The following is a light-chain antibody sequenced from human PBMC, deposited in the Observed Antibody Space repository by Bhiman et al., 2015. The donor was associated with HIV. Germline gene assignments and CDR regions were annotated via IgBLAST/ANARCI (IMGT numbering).Light chain of an antibody. J-gene: IGLJ1*01. CDR3: QFFDNTLPYV. CDR2: EDK. V-gene: IGLV6-57*01. Sequence: FTLTQPHSVSESPGKTVTISCTRSSGNIASYYVQWYQQRPGRSPSVIIYEDKRRPSGIPDRFSGSIDSSSNSASLTISGLKTEDEADYYCQFFDNTLPYVFGTGTKVTVL. CDR1: SGNIASYY.